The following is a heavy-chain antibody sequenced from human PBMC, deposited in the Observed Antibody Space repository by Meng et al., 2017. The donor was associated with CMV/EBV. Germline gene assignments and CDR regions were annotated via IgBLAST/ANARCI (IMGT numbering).Heavy chain of an antibody. D-gene: IGHD2-2*01. CDR3: ARNLIYCSSTSCYEGGAFDI. J-gene: IGHJ3*02. Sequence: GESLKISCAASGFTFSSYWMSWVRQAPGKGLEWVANIKQDGSEKYHVDSVKGRFTISRDNAKNSLYLQMNSLRAEDTAVYYCARNLIYCSSTSCYEGGAFDIWGQGTMVTVSS. V-gene: IGHV3-7*01. CDR1: GFTFSSYW. CDR2: IKQDGSEK.